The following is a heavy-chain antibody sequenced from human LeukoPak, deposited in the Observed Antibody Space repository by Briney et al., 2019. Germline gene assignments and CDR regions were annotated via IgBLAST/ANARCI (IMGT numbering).Heavy chain of an antibody. V-gene: IGHV3-7*01. CDR1: GFSFNSYA. D-gene: IGHD3-16*01. CDR2: INQGGSEK. CDR3: ARDATRGGDFDY. Sequence: GGSLRLSCAASGFSFNSYAMSWVRQAPGKGLEWVANINQGGSEKYYVDSVKGRFTISRDNAKNSLYLQMNSLRAEDTAVYYCARDATRGGDFDYWGQGTLVTVSS. J-gene: IGHJ4*02.